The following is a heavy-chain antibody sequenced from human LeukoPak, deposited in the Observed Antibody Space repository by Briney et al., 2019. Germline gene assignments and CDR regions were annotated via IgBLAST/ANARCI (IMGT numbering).Heavy chain of an antibody. CDR2: IIPIFGTA. D-gene: IGHD2-2*01. CDR1: GGTFSSYA. V-gene: IGHV1-69*13. J-gene: IGHJ6*02. Sequence: SVKASCKASGGTFSSYAISWVRQAPGQGLEWMGGIIPIFGTANYAQKFQGRVTITADESTSTAYMELSSLRSEDTAVYYCARGDVVVPAAISGMDVWGQGTTVTVSS. CDR3: ARGDVVVPAAISGMDV.